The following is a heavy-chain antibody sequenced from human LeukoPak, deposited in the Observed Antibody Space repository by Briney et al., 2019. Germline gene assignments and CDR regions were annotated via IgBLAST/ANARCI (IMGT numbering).Heavy chain of an antibody. CDR1: GYTFTGYY. CDR3: ARDKVTMVRGVPYYFDY. D-gene: IGHD3-10*01. J-gene: IGHJ4*02. V-gene: IGHV1-2*06. CDR2: INPNSGGT. Sequence: ASVKVSYKASGYTFTGYYMHWVRQAPGQGLEWMGRINPNSGGTNYAQKFQGRVTMTRDTSISTAYMELSRLRSDDTAVYYCARDKVTMVRGVPYYFDYWGQGTLVTVSS.